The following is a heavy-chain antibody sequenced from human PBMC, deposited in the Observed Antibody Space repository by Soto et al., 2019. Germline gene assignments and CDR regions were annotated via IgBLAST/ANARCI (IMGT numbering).Heavy chain of an antibody. D-gene: IGHD6-13*01. Sequence: PSEILSLTCAVYGGSFSGYHWSWIRQPPGKGLEWIGEINHGGGTNYNPSLKSRVTISLDTSKNQFSLNLTSVTAADTAVYYCARDLIAGRLRYYYGFDVWGPGTTVTVSS. V-gene: IGHV4-34*01. CDR2: INHGGGT. J-gene: IGHJ6*02. CDR3: ARDLIAGRLRYYYGFDV. CDR1: GGSFSGYH.